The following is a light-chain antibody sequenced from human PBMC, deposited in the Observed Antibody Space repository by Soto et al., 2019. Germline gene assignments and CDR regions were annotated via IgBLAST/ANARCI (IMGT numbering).Light chain of an antibody. CDR3: QQYGSSWWA. V-gene: IGKV3-20*01. CDR2: GAS. Sequence: EVELTQSPATLSLSPGQRATLSCRASHSVDTSNVAWYQQRPGQAPRVLIYGASNRAAGIPDRFSGSGSGTDFTLPISSLEPEDSAVYHCQQYGSSWWAFGHGTKVDI. J-gene: IGKJ1*01. CDR1: HSVDTSN.